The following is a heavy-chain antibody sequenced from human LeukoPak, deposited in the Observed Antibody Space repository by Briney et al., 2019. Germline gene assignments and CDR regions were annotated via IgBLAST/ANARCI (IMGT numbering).Heavy chain of an antibody. D-gene: IGHD6-19*01. V-gene: IGHV1-69*13. CDR3: ATVNSSGWND. CDR2: IIPIFGTA. CDR1: GGTFSSYA. Sequence: ASVKVSCKASGGTFSSYAISWVRQAPGQGLEWMGGIIPIFGTANYAQKFQGRVTITADESTSTAYMELSSLRSEDTAVYYCATVNSSGWNDWGQGTLVTVSS. J-gene: IGHJ4*02.